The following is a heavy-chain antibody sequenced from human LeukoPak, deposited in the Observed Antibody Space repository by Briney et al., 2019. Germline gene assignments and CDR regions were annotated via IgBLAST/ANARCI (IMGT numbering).Heavy chain of an antibody. CDR2: IYYSGST. J-gene: IGHJ4*02. D-gene: IGHD1-1*01. Sequence: PSETLSLTCTVSGGSISSRSYYWGWIRQPPGKGLEWIGSIYYSGSTYYNPSLKSRVTISVDTSKNQFSLKVTSVTAADTAVYYCARVPETGSFSFDYWGQGTLVTVSS. V-gene: IGHV4-39*01. CDR1: GGSISSRSYY. CDR3: ARVPETGSFSFDY.